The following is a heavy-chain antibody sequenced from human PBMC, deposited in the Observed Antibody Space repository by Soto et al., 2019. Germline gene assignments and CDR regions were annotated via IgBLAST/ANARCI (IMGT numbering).Heavy chain of an antibody. J-gene: IGHJ6*04. D-gene: IGHD4-4*01. Sequence: SETLSLTCIVSGGSVSSGTFYWSWIRQPPGRGLEWIGYINYLGSTNYNPSLKSRVTISVDTSKTQFSLKVSSVTAADTAVYYCARGKGSNYYYGMDVWGKGTTVTVSS. CDR2: INYLGST. CDR1: GGSVSSGTFY. CDR3: ARGKGSNYYYGMDV. V-gene: IGHV4-61*01.